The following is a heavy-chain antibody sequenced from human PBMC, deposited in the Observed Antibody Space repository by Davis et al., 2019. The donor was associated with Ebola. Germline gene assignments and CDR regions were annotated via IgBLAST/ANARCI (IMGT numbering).Heavy chain of an antibody. CDR3: ARTIYYAIRGGDVFDI. V-gene: IGHV4-30-2*06. Sequence: PSETLSLTCAVSGGSITSGNYTWSWIRQSPEKGLEWIGYIYHTGLTSYTPSLKSRVAISMDKSKNRFSLRLNSMTAADTAVYYCARTIYYAIRGGDVFDIWGQGTKVTVSS. D-gene: IGHD3-10*01. J-gene: IGHJ3*02. CDR2: IYHTGLT. CDR1: GGSITSGNYT.